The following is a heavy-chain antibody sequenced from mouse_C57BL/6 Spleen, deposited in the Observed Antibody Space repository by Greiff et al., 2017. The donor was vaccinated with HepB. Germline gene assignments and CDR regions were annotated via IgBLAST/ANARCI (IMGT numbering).Heavy chain of an antibody. V-gene: IGHV1-18*01. CDR2: INPNNGGT. Sequence: VQLKESGPELVKPGASVKIPCKASGYTFTDYNMDWVKQSHGKSLEWIGDINPNNGGTIYNQKFKGKATLTVDKSSSTAYMELRSLTSEDTAVYYCARSGYSNYWYFDVWGTGTTVTVSS. D-gene: IGHD2-5*01. J-gene: IGHJ1*03. CDR3: ARSGYSNYWYFDV. CDR1: GYTFTDYN.